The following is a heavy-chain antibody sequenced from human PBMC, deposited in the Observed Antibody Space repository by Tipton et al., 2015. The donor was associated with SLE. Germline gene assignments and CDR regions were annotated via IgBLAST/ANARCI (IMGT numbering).Heavy chain of an antibody. J-gene: IGHJ4*02. D-gene: IGHD5-12*01. Sequence: QLVQSGAEVKKPGESLKISCKGSGYSFTSYWIGWVRQMPGKGLEWMGIIYPGDSDTRYSPSFQGQVTISADKSISTAYLQWSSLKASDTAMYYCARSVVDIVAFYYFDYWGQGTLFTVSS. CDR1: GYSFTSYW. V-gene: IGHV5-51*01. CDR3: ARSVVDIVAFYYFDY. CDR2: IYPGDSDT.